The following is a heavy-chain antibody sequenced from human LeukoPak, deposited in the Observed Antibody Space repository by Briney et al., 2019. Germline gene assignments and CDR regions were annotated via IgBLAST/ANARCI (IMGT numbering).Heavy chain of an antibody. CDR2: IYYSGST. V-gene: IGHV4-59*08. CDR3: ARHVWSGANWFNP. J-gene: IGHJ5*02. Sequence: SETLSLTCPVSGGSLSSYYWSWIRQPPGKGLEWVGYIYYSGSTNYNPSLKSRVTISVDTSKNQFSLKLSSVTAAVTAVYYCARHVWSGANWFNPWGQGTLVTVSS. D-gene: IGHD1-26*01. CDR1: GGSLSSYY.